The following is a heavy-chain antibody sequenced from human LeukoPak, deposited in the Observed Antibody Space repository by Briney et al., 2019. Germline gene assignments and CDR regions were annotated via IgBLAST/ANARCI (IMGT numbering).Heavy chain of an antibody. J-gene: IGHJ4*02. CDR3: TTGGYGGQFDY. CDR1: GFTFTDYW. D-gene: IGHD5-12*01. V-gene: IGHV3-15*01. Sequence: GGSLRLSCVASGFTFTDYWMSWVRQAPGKGLEWVGRIKSKTDGGTTDYAAPVKGRFTISRDDSKNTLYLQMNSLKTEDTAVYYCTTGGYGGQFDYWGQGTLVTVSS. CDR2: IKSKTDGGTT.